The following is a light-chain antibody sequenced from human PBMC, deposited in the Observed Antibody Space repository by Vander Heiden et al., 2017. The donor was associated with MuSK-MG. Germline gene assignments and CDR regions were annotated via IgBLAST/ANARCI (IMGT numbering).Light chain of an antibody. CDR1: SSNIGSNT. CDR2: SNN. Sequence: QSVLTQPPSASGTPGQRVTISCSGSSSNIGSNTVNWYQQLPGTAPKLLIYSNNQRPSGVPDRFSGSKSGTSASLAISGLQSEDEADYYCAAWDDSLNGPVFGGGTKL. J-gene: IGLJ3*02. V-gene: IGLV1-44*01. CDR3: AAWDDSLNGPV.